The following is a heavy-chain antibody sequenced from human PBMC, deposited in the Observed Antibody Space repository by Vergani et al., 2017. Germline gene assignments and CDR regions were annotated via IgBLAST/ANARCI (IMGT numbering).Heavy chain of an antibody. J-gene: IGHJ4*02. Sequence: QVHLHEAGPGLVKPSQTLSLTCTVSGASITSGSFYWSWIRQPAGKGLEWIGRIHASGTKNYNPSLRSRVTLSVDTSKNQLSLKLSSVTAADTAVYYCVRGFCSNGVCYTGKFDYWGQGTLVTVSS. D-gene: IGHD2-8*01. CDR2: IHASGTK. V-gene: IGHV4-61*02. CDR3: VRGFCSNGVCYTGKFDY. CDR1: GASITSGSFY.